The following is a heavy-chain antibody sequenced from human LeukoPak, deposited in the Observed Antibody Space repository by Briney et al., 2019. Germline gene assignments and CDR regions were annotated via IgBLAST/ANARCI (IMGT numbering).Heavy chain of an antibody. CDR1: GFTFSSYA. Sequence: QAGGSLRLSCAASGFTFSSYAMHWVRQAPGKGLEWVAVISYDGSNKYYADSVKGRFTISRDNSKNTLYLQMNSLRAEDTAVYYCARARREMATIGPFDYWGQGTLVTVSS. CDR3: ARARREMATIGPFDY. V-gene: IGHV3-30-3*01. D-gene: IGHD5-24*01. J-gene: IGHJ4*02. CDR2: ISYDGSNK.